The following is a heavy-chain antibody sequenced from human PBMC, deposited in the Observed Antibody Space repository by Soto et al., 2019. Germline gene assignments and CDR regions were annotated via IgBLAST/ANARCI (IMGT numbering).Heavy chain of an antibody. CDR1: GFTFSDYA. V-gene: IGHV3-23*01. CDR2: ISGSGGST. Sequence: GGSLRLSCAASGFTFSDYAMSWVRQTPGTGLEWVSVISGSGGSTSYADSVKGRFTISRDNYKNTLYLQMNSLRGDDTAIYSFRYNWFDPWGQGTLVTVSS. J-gene: IGHJ5*02. CDR3: RYNWFDP.